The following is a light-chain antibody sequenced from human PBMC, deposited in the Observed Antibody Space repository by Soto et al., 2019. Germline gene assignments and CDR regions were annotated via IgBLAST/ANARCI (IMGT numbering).Light chain of an antibody. J-gene: IGKJ2*01. Sequence: TVLTQSPATLSVSPGESATLSCRASQSVSSNLAWYQQKPGQAPRLLIYPASTRAAGIPARFSGSGSGTDFTLTISSLQSEDSAVYYCQQYSNWPSFGQGTKLESK. CDR2: PAS. V-gene: IGKV3-15*01. CDR3: QQYSNWPS. CDR1: QSVSSN.